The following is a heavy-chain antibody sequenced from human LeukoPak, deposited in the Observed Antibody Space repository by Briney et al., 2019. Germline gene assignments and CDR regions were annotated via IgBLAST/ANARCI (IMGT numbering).Heavy chain of an antibody. J-gene: IGHJ4*02. CDR2: MNPNSGNT. CDR3: ARATRLWMVNLPRYYFDY. V-gene: IGHV1-8*01. D-gene: IGHD3-9*01. Sequence: ASVKVSCKASGYTFTSYDINWVRQATGQGLEWMGWMNPNSGNTGYAQKFQGRVTMTRNTSISTAYMELSSLRSEDTAVYYCARATRLWMVNLPRYYFDYWGQGTLVTVSS. CDR1: GYTFTSYD.